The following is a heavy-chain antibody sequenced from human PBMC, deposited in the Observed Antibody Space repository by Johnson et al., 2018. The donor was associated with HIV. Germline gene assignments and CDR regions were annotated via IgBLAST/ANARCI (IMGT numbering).Heavy chain of an antibody. D-gene: IGHD3/OR15-3a*01. CDR2: ISSSGGTI. J-gene: IGHJ3*02. CDR3: ARDGRGLDAFDI. Sequence: QVQLVESGGGLVKPGGSLRLSCAASGFTFSDYYMSWIRQAPGKGLEWVSYISSSGGTIFYADSVKGRFTISRDIAKNTLYLQMNSLRADDTAVYYCARDGRGLDAFDIWGQGTVVTVSS. V-gene: IGHV3-11*04. CDR1: GFTFSDYY.